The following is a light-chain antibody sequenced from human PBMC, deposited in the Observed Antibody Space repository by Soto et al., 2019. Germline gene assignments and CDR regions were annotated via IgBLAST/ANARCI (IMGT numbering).Light chain of an antibody. CDR1: SGSVSTSYY. CDR3: VLYMGSGISM. Sequence: QAVVTQEPSFSVSPGGTVTLTCGLSSGSVSTSYYPSWYQQTPGQAPRTLIYSTNTRSSGVPDRFSGSILGNKAALTITGAQADDESEYYCVLYMGSGISMFGGGTKVTVL. CDR2: STN. J-gene: IGLJ3*02. V-gene: IGLV8-61*01.